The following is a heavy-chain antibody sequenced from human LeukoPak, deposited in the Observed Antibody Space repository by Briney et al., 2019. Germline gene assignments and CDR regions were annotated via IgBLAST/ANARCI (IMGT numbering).Heavy chain of an antibody. D-gene: IGHD2-15*01. CDR1: GGSFSGYY. CDR3: ATSVTNCSGGSCHNWFDP. V-gene: IGHV4-34*01. J-gene: IGHJ5*02. Sequence: LETLSLTCAVYGGSFSGYYWSWIRQPPGKGLEWIGEINHSGSTNYNPSLKSRVTISVDTSKNQFSLKLSSVTAADTAVYYCATSVTNCSGGSCHNWFDPWGQGTLVTVSS. CDR2: INHSGST.